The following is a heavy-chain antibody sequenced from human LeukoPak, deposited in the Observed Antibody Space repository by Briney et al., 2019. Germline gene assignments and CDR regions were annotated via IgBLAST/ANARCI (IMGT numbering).Heavy chain of an antibody. CDR3: ARLYMASTTPFDY. J-gene: IGHJ4*02. Sequence: GRSLRLSCAASGFTFDIYTMHWVRQAPGNGLEWVAVISFDGSNKYYADSVKGRFTISRDDSKNTVYLQMNSLRAEDTAVYYCARLYMASTTPFDYWGQGTLVTVSS. V-gene: IGHV3-30-3*01. CDR1: GFTFDIYT. CDR2: ISFDGSNK. D-gene: IGHD5-12*01.